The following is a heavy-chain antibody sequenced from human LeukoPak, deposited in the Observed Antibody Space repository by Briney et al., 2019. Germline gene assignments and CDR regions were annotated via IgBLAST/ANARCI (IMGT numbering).Heavy chain of an antibody. CDR2: IYYSGST. V-gene: IGHV4-59*01. CDR1: GGSISSYY. J-gene: IGHJ3*02. D-gene: IGHD6-13*01. Sequence: PSETLSLTCTVSGGSISSYYWSWIRQPPGKGLEWIGNIYYSGSTNYNPSLKSQATISVDTSKNQFSLKLSSVAAADTAVYYCARDGTADAFDIWGQGIMVTVSS. CDR3: ARDGTADAFDI.